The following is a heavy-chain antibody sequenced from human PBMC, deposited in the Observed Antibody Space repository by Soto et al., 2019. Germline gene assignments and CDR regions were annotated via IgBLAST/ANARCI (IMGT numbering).Heavy chain of an antibody. CDR1: GLTFSSYW. J-gene: IGHJ6*03. CDR3: ARTSGDYGNSYYYYMNV. CDR2: IKQDGSEK. D-gene: IGHD4-17*01. V-gene: IGHV3-7*01. Sequence: EVQLVESGGGLVQPGGSLRLSCAASGLTFSSYWMRWVRRAPGKGLEWVANIKQDGSEKYYVDSVKGRFTIARDNAKNSLYLQMNSLRAEDTAVYYCARTSGDYGNSYYYYMNVWGKGTTVTVSS.